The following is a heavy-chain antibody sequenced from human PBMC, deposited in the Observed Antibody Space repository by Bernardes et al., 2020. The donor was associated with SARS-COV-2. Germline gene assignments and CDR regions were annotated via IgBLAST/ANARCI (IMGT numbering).Heavy chain of an antibody. D-gene: IGHD6-19*01. Sequence: GGSLRLSCTVPGFTFSSSWMSWVRQAPGKGLEWVAYIKQDGSEKHYVDSVRGRFTISRDNAKNSLFLEMKSLRVDDTAIYYCGKGGWFPDYWGQGTLVTVSS. J-gene: IGHJ4*02. CDR2: IKQDGSEK. CDR1: GFTFSSSW. CDR3: GKGGWFPDY. V-gene: IGHV3-7*01.